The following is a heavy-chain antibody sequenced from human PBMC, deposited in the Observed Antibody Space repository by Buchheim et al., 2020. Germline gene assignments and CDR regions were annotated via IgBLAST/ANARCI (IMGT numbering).Heavy chain of an antibody. CDR2: IKEDGSER. J-gene: IGHJ4*02. CDR1: GFTFSTQW. CDR3: AFGGTGVFEF. D-gene: IGHD3-16*01. V-gene: IGHV3-7*01. Sequence: EVQVVESGGDLVQPGGSLRLSCAASGFTFSTQWMSWVRQAPGKGLEWVANIKEDGSERNYVDSVKGRFTISRDNAKNSLYLQMNILRAEDTAVYYCAFGGTGVFEFWGQGTL.